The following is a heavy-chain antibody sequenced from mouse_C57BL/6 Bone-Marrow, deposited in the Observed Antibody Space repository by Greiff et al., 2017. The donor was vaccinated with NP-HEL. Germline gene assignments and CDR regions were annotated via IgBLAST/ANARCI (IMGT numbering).Heavy chain of an antibody. Sequence: QVQLKESGPGLVAPSPSLSISCTVSGFSLTSYAISWVRQPPGQGLEWLGVIWPGGGATYYSALKPRLSTIKANSTTQVSLKMNSLQTDDPARYDCARGYYNGSGYGGGYFDCWGKGTTLTVSS. D-gene: IGHD1-1*01. CDR2: IWPGGGA. V-gene: IGHV2-9-1*01. CDR3: ARGYYNGSGYGGGYFDC. CDR1: GFSLTSYA. J-gene: IGHJ2*01.